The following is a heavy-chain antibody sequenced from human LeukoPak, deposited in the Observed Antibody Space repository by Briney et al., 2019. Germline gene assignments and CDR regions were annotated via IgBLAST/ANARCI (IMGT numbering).Heavy chain of an antibody. D-gene: IGHD2-2*01. V-gene: IGHV4-38-2*02. CDR3: ARDRDIVVVPAGFDY. CDR1: GYSISSGYY. J-gene: IGHJ4*02. Sequence: SETLSLTCTVSGYSISSGYYWGWIRQPPGKGLEWIGRIYHSGSTYYNPSLKSRVTISVDTSKNQFSLKLSSVTAADTAVYYCARDRDIVVVPAGFDYWGQGTLVTVSS. CDR2: IYHSGST.